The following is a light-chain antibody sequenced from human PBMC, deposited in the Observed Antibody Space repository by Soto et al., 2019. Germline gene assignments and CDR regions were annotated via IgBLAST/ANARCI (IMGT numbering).Light chain of an antibody. Sequence: QSALTQPASVSGSPGQSIAISCTGTSADVGSYNLVSWYQQHPGKAPKLVIYEVTTRPSGVSNRFSGSKSGNTASLTISGPKAATGVIFSCCPYETMKYYFFGMGNRATVL. CDR1: SADVGSYNL. V-gene: IGLV2-23*02. J-gene: IGLJ1*01. CDR2: EVT. CDR3: CPYETMKYYF.